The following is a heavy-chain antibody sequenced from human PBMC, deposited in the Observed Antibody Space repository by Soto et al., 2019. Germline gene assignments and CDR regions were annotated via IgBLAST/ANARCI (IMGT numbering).Heavy chain of an antibody. Sequence: ASVKVSCKASGGTFSSYAISWVRQAPGQGLEWMGGIIPIFGTANYAQKFQGRVTITADESTSTAYMELSSLRSEDTAVYYCSRGSTRMTTVTSANYFYYGMDVWGKGTMVTVSS. CDR3: SRGSTRMTTVTSANYFYYGMDV. J-gene: IGHJ6*04. CDR2: IIPIFGTA. D-gene: IGHD4-17*01. V-gene: IGHV1-69*13. CDR1: GGTFSSYA.